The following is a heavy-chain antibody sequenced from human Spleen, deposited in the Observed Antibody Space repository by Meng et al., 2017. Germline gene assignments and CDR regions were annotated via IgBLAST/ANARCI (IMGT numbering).Heavy chain of an antibody. V-gene: IGHV4-4*02. CDR2: IPHRGSS. CDR1: GEFITNHNW. Sequence: QVQLRESGPGRVQPSETLSLTCVVPGEFITNHNWWSWVRQPPGKGLEWIGEIPHRGSSAYNPSLKSRVTMSIDTSKNQFSLKLTSVTAADTAVYYCLRGSGGSVWGQGTLVTVSS. D-gene: IGHD3-10*01. CDR3: LRGSGGSV. J-gene: IGHJ4*02.